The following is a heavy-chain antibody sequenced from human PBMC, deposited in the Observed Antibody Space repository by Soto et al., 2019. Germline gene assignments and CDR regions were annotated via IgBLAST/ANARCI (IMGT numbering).Heavy chain of an antibody. V-gene: IGHV3-48*02. D-gene: IGHD6-19*01. CDR1: GFTFSTFS. Sequence: EVQLVESEGGSVQPGGSLRLSCAASGFTFSTFSMNWVRQAPGRGPEWISYISGGGRPISYADSVKGRFTISRDNAKNSLYLQMDSLTDEDTAVYYCARDLGWAFDSWGQGTLVTVSS. CDR2: ISGGGRPI. J-gene: IGHJ4*02. CDR3: ARDLGWAFDS.